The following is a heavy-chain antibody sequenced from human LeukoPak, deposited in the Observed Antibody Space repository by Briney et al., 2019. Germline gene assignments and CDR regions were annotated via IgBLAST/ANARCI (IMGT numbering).Heavy chain of an antibody. D-gene: IGHD2-15*01. CDR3: ARALVAGVTLNALDI. CDR1: GFSFSSYW. CDR2: IQYGGSTT. J-gene: IGHJ3*02. V-gene: IGHV3-74*01. Sequence: GGSLRPSCAASGFSFSSYWMHWVRQAPGKGLVWVARIQYGGSTTNYADSVKGRFTISRDNAKKTLYVQMNSLRAEDTAEYYCARALVAGVTLNALDIWGQGTMVTVSS.